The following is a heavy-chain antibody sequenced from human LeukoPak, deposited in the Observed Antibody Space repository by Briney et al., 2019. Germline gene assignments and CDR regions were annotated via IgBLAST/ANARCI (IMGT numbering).Heavy chain of an antibody. CDR1: GGSISSYY. V-gene: IGHV4-4*07. J-gene: IGHJ3*02. Sequence: SETLSLTCTVSGGSISSYYWSWIRQPAGKGLEWIGRIYTSGSTNYNPSLKSRVTMSVDTSKNQFSLKLSSVTAADTAVYYCARDIGYYDSSGYPRDACDIWGQGTMVTVSS. CDR3: ARDIGYYDSSGYPRDACDI. D-gene: IGHD3-22*01. CDR2: IYTSGST.